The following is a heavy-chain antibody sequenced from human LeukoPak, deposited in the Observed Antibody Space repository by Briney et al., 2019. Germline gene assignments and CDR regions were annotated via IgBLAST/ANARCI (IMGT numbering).Heavy chain of an antibody. CDR3: ARDRRLTVGDFDY. CDR2: ISSSSSTI. Sequence: PGGSLRLSCAASGFTFSSYSMNWVRQAPGKGLEWVSYISSSSSTIYYADSVKGRFTISRDNAKNSLYLQMNSLRAEDTAVYYCARDRRLTVGDFDYWGQGTLVTVSS. V-gene: IGHV3-48*01. J-gene: IGHJ4*02. CDR1: GFTFSSYS. D-gene: IGHD4-23*01.